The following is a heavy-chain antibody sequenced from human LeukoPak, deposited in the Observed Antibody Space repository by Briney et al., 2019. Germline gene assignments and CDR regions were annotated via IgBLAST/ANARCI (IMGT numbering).Heavy chain of an antibody. CDR3: TRTKWFGELFRWGPFDY. CDR1: GFTFGDYV. D-gene: IGHD3-10*01. CDR2: IRSKADGGTT. V-gene: IGHV3-49*03. J-gene: IGHJ4*02. Sequence: GGSLRLSCTDSGFTFGDYVMSWFRQAPGKGLEWVGLIRSKADGGTTEYAASVKGRFTISRDDSKSVAYLHMNSLKTEDTAMYYCTRTKWFGELFRWGPFDYWGQGTLVTVSS.